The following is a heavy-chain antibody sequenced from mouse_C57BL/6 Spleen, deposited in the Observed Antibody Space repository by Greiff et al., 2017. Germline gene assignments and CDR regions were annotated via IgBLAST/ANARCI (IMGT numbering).Heavy chain of an antibody. D-gene: IGHD2-1*01. V-gene: IGHV1-54*01. CDR3: ARSRGNYEDRNWYFDV. CDR2: INPGSGGT. CDR1: GYAFTNYL. Sequence: VQLQQSGAELVRPGTSVKVSCKASGYAFTNYLIEWVKQRPGQGLEWIGVINPGSGGTNYNEKFKGKATLTADKSSSTAYMQLSSLTSEDSAVYFCARSRGNYEDRNWYFDVWGTGTTVTVSS. J-gene: IGHJ1*03.